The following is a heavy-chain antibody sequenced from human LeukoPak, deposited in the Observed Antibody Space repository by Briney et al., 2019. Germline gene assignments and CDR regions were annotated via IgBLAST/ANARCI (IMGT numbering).Heavy chain of an antibody. Sequence: ASVKVSCKASGYTFTGYYMHWVRQAPGQGLEWMGWINPNSGGTNYAQKFQGRVTMTRDTSISTAYMELSRLRSDDTAVYYCARGGTMIVVVNAAFDIWGQGTMVTVSS. CDR3: ARGGTMIVVVNAAFDI. D-gene: IGHD3-22*01. CDR1: GYTFTGYY. J-gene: IGHJ3*02. V-gene: IGHV1-2*02. CDR2: INPNSGGT.